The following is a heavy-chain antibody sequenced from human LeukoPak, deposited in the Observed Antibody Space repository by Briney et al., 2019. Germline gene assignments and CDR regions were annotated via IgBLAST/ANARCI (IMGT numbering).Heavy chain of an antibody. Sequence: GGSLRLSCAASGFTFSSYWMHWVRQAPGKGLVWVSRANGDGGSTDYADSVKGRFTISRDNAKNTLYLQMNSLSAEDTGVYYCARTWIGESYWGQGTLVTVSS. J-gene: IGHJ4*02. V-gene: IGHV3-74*01. CDR1: GFTFSSYW. CDR3: ARTWIGESY. D-gene: IGHD3-10*01. CDR2: ANGDGGST.